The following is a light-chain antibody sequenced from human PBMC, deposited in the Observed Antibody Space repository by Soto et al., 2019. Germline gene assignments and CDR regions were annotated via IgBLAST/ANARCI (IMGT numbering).Light chain of an antibody. CDR3: QQRTNWPLSIT. CDR2: DTS. J-gene: IGKJ5*01. CDR1: QSVSSY. V-gene: IGKV3-11*01. Sequence: EIVLTHSPATLSLSPGESDTRSCRASQSVSSYLAWYQQKPGRAPRLLIYDTSNRATGIPARFSGSGSGTDFTLTICSLEPEDFAVYYCQQRTNWPLSITFGQGTRLEIK.